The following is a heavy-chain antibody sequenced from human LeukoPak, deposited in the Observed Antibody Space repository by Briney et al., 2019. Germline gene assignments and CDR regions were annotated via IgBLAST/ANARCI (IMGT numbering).Heavy chain of an antibody. CDR2: INPTGGST. D-gene: IGHD6-13*01. Sequence: ASVKVSCKAPGYTFTSYYMHWVRQAPGQGLEWMGFINPTGGSTSYAQKFQGRVTMTRDTSTSTVYMELSSLRSEDTAVYYCARSSSSSIYGMDVWGQGTTVTVSS. J-gene: IGHJ6*02. V-gene: IGHV1-46*01. CDR1: GYTFTSYY. CDR3: ARSSSSSIYGMDV.